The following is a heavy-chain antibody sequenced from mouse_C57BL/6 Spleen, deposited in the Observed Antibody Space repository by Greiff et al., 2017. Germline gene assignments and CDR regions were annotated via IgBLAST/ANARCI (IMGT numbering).Heavy chain of an antibody. V-gene: IGHV1-53*01. CDR2: INPSNGGT. J-gene: IGHJ3*01. CDR3: AREGDGYYAVFAY. Sequence: QVQLQQPRTELVKPGASVKLSCKASGYTFTSYWMHWVKQRPGQGLEWIGNINPSNGGTNYNEKFKSKATLTVDKSSSTAYMPLSSLTSEDSEVYDCAREGDGYYAVFAYWGQGALVTVSA. D-gene: IGHD2-3*01. CDR1: GYTFTSYW.